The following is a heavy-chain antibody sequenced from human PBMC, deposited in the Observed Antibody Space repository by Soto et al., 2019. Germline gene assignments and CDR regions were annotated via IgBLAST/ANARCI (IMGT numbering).Heavy chain of an antibody. CDR3: ARDGAYCGGDCYSSYYYGMDV. J-gene: IGHJ6*02. D-gene: IGHD2-21*02. V-gene: IGHV1-2*02. CDR2: INPNSGGT. Sequence: GASVMVSCKASGYTFTGYYMHWVRQAPGQGLEWMGWINPNSGGTNYAQKFQGRVTMTRDTSISTAYMELSRLRSDDTAVYYCARDGAYCGGDCYSSYYYGMDVWGQGTTVTVSS. CDR1: GYTFTGYY.